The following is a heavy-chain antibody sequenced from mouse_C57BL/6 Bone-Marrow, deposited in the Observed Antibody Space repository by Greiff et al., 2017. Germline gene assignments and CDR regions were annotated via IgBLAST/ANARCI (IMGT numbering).Heavy chain of an antibody. CDR1: GYTFTSYG. Sequence: VQLQQSGAELARPGASVKLSCKASGYTFTSYGIRWVKQRPGQGLEWIGEIYPRSGNTYYNEKFKGKATLTADKSSSTAYMELRSLTSEDSAVYFCATPYYYGSSYQFAYWGQGTLVTVSA. J-gene: IGHJ3*01. V-gene: IGHV1-81*01. D-gene: IGHD1-1*01. CDR2: IYPRSGNT. CDR3: ATPYYYGSSYQFAY.